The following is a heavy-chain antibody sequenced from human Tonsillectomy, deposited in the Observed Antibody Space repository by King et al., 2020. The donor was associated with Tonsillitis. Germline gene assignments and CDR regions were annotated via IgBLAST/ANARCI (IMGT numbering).Heavy chain of an antibody. CDR2: IWYDGSNK. D-gene: IGHD1-26*01. CDR3: ARRSPNSGSYFGDFDY. Sequence: HVQLVESGGGVVQPGRSLRLSCAASGFTFSSYGMHWVRQAPGKGLEWVAVIWYDGSNKYYADSVKGRFTISRDNSKNTLYLQMNSLRAEDTAVYYCARRSPNSGSYFGDFDYWGQGTLVTVSS. CDR1: GFTFSSYG. J-gene: IGHJ4*02. V-gene: IGHV3-33*01.